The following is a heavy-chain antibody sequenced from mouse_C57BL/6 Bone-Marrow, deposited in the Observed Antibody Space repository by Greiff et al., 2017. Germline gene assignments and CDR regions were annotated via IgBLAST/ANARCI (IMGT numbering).Heavy chain of an antibody. CDR3: ARNYLYGSSYRYFDV. V-gene: IGHV2-2*01. Sequence: VQLQQSGPGLVQPSQSLSITCTVSGFSLTSYGVHWVRQSPGKGLEWLGVIWSGGSTDYNAAFISRLSISKDNSKSKVFFKMNSLQADDTAIYYCARNYLYGSSYRYFDVWGTGTTVTVSS. D-gene: IGHD1-1*01. CDR1: GFSLTSYG. J-gene: IGHJ1*03. CDR2: IWSGGST.